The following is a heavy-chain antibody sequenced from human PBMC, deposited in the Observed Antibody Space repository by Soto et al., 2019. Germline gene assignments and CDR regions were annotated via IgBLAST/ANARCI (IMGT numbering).Heavy chain of an antibody. V-gene: IGHV3-30*18. CDR1: GFTFSSYG. CDR2: ISYDGSNK. Sequence: PGGSLRLSCAASGFTFSSYGMHWVRQAPGKGLEWVAVISYDGSNKYYADSVKGRFTISRDNSKNTLYLQMNSLRAEDTAVYYCAKDRVYCSSTSCYYYYYYMDVWGKGTTVTVSS. J-gene: IGHJ6*03. CDR3: AKDRVYCSSTSCYYYYYYMDV. D-gene: IGHD2-2*01.